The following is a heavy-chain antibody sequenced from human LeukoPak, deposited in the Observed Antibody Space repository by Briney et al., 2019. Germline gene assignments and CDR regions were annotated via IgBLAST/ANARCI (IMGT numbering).Heavy chain of an antibody. V-gene: IGHV3-23*01. Sequence: PGGSLRLSCAASGFTFSSCAMSWVRQAPGKGLVWVSSISGSGASTYYADSVKGRFTISRDNYKNTLYLQMNSLRAEDTAVYFCAKGENYFYYSGMDVWGQGTTVTVSS. J-gene: IGHJ6*02. CDR1: GFTFSSCA. CDR3: AKGENYFYYSGMDV. CDR2: ISGSGAST.